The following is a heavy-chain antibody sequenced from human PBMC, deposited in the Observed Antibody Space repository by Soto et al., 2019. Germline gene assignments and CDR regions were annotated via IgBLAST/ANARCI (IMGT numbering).Heavy chain of an antibody. J-gene: IGHJ4*02. Sequence: KPSETLSLTCTVSGGSISSYYWSWIRQPPGKGLEWIGYIYYSGSTNYNPSLKSRVTISVDTSKNQFSLKLGSVTAADTAVYYCARENYYDSSGSYYFDYWGQGTLVTVSS. V-gene: IGHV4-59*01. D-gene: IGHD3-22*01. CDR3: ARENYYDSSGSYYFDY. CDR1: GGSISSYY. CDR2: IYYSGST.